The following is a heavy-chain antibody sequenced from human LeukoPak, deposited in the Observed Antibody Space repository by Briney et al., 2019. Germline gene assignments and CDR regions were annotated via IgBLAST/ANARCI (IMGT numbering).Heavy chain of an antibody. Sequence: SETLSLTCTVSGGSISSGSYYWSWIRQPAGKGLEWIGRIYTSGSTNYNPSLKSRVTISVDTSKNQFSLKLSSVTAADTAVYYCARESKMATILDYWGQGTLVTVSS. D-gene: IGHD5-24*01. CDR1: GGSISSGSYY. CDR2: IYTSGST. J-gene: IGHJ4*02. V-gene: IGHV4-61*02. CDR3: ARESKMATILDY.